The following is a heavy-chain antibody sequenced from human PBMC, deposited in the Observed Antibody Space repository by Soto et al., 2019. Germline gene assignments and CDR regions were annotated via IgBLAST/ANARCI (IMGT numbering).Heavy chain of an antibody. CDR1: GGSFSGYY. Sequence: PSETLSLTCAVYGGSFSGYYWSWIRQPPGKGLEWIGEINHSGSTNYNPSLKSRVTISVDTSKNQFSLKLSSVTAADTAVYYCARGIGYNWNYRRYNWFDPWGQGTLVTVSS. V-gene: IGHV4-34*01. CDR2: INHSGST. D-gene: IGHD1-7*01. J-gene: IGHJ5*02. CDR3: ARGIGYNWNYRRYNWFDP.